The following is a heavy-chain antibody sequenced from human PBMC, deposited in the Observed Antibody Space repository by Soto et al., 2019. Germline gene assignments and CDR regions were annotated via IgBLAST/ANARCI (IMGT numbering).Heavy chain of an antibody. V-gene: IGHV1-69*13. Sequence: AVQVSCKPSGGTCRTNSLSWVRQAPGQGLEWMGGIMPIFGSANYAQKFQGRVTITADEYTRTVYMELSRLRSEDTAVYYCARQFDSDTSGYYYAYWGQGTLVTVSS. J-gene: IGHJ4*02. CDR1: GGTCRTNS. CDR2: IMPIFGSA. CDR3: ARQFDSDTSGYYYAY. D-gene: IGHD3-22*01.